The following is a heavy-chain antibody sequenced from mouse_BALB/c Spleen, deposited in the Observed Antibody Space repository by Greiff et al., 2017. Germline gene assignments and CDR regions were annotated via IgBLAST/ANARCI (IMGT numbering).Heavy chain of an antibody. D-gene: IGHD2-4*01. CDR1: GYTFSSYW. V-gene: IGHV1-9*01. Sequence: VQLQQSGAELMKPGASVKISCKATGYTFSSYWIEWVKQRPGHGLEWIGEILPGSGSTNYNEKFKGKATFTADTSSNTAYMQLSSLTSEDSAVYYCARKGAMITTGWYFDVWGAGTTVTVSS. CDR3: ARKGAMITTGWYFDV. J-gene: IGHJ1*01. CDR2: ILPGSGST.